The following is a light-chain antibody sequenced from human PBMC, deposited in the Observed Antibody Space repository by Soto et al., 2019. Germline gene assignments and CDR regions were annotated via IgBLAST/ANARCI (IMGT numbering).Light chain of an antibody. V-gene: IGLV4-69*01. CDR1: SGHSSYA. CDR2: LNSDGSH. Sequence: QPVLTQSPSASASLGASVKLTCTLSSGHSSYAIAWHQQQPEKGPRYLMKLNSDGSHNKGDGSPDRFSGSSSGAERYLTISSLQSEDEADYYCQTWGTGIVVFGGGTKLTVL. CDR3: QTWGTGIVV. J-gene: IGLJ2*01.